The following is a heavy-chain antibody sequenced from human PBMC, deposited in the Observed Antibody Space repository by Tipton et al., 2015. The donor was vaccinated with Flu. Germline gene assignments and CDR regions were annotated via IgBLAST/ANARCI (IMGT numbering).Heavy chain of an antibody. CDR1: GGSISSYY. CDR2: IKQDGTEK. V-gene: IGHV3-7*01. J-gene: IGHJ4*02. Sequence: LSLTCTVSGGSISSYYWSWVRQAPGKGLEWVANIKQDGTEKNYVDSVKGRFTISRDNARNSVYLQMNSLRAEDTGMYFCSVVPAGMRGYYFDYWGQGTLITVSS. CDR3: SVVPAGMRGYYFDY. D-gene: IGHD2-2*01.